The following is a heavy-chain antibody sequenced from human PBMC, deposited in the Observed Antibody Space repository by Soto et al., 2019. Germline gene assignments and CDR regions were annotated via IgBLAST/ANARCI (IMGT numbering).Heavy chain of an antibody. Sequence: QVQLVQSGAEVKKPGSSVKVSCKASGGTFSSYAISWVRQAPGQGLEWMGGIIPIFGTANYAQKFQGRVKINADESTSTAYMALSSLRSEDTAVYYXXXXSITIFGVVRESWXDPWGQGTLVXVXS. D-gene: IGHD3-3*01. CDR1: GGTFSSYA. V-gene: IGHV1-69*01. J-gene: IGHJ5*02. CDR2: IIPIFGTA. CDR3: XXXSITIFGVVRESWXDP.